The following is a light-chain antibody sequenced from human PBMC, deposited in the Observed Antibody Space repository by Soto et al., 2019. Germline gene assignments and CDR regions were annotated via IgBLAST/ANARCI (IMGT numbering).Light chain of an antibody. J-gene: IGKJ2*01. CDR1: QGINGD. V-gene: IGKV1-9*01. Sequence: DIQLTQSPSFLSASVGDSVTITCRASQGINGDLAWYQRKPGKAPKLLNYAASTLHAGVPSRFSGSGSWTDFTLTLSSLQPEYFATYYWQQLYLYPYTFGQGTKLE. CDR2: AAS. CDR3: QQLYLYPYT.